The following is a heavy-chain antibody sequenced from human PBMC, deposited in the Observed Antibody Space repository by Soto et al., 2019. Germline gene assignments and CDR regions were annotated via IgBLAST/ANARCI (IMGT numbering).Heavy chain of an antibody. Sequence: GGSLRLSCAASGFSFNIFAMNWVRQAPGQGLEWVSGISGGGGSTYYADSVKGRFTISRDNSNNTLYLQMNSLRAEDTAVYYCANDSTSYDSSAQFDSWGPGIRVTVSS. D-gene: IGHD3-22*01. CDR3: ANDSTSYDSSAQFDS. J-gene: IGHJ4*02. V-gene: IGHV3-23*01. CDR1: GFSFNIFA. CDR2: ISGGGGST.